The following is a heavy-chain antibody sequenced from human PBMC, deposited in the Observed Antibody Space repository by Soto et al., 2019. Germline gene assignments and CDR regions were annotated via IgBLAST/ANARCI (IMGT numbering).Heavy chain of an antibody. V-gene: IGHV1-2*04. CDR2: INPNSGGT. Sequence: QVQLVQSGAEVKKPGASVKVSCKASGYTFTGYYMHWVRQAPGQGLEWMGWINPNSGGTNYAQKFKGWVTMTRDTSISTAYMELSRLRSDDTAVYYCARARTLRSWYFDLWGRGTLVTVSS. CDR1: GYTFTGYY. CDR3: ARARTLRSWYFDL. J-gene: IGHJ2*01.